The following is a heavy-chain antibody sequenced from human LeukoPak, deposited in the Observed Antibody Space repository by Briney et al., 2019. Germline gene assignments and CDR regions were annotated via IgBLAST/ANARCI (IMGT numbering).Heavy chain of an antibody. J-gene: IGHJ4*02. CDR3: AKDIVVVPADQSDDFDY. D-gene: IGHD2-2*01. CDR1: GFTFSSYA. V-gene: IGHV3-23*01. Sequence: QPGGSLRLSCAASGFTFSSYAMSWVRQAPGKGLEWVSAVSGSGGSTYYADSVKGRFTISRDNSKNTLYLQMNSLRAEDTAVYYCAKDIVVVPADQSDDFDYWGQGTLVTVSS. CDR2: VSGSGGST.